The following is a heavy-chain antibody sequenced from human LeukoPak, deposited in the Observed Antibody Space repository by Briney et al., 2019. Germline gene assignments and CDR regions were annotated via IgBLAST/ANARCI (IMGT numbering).Heavy chain of an antibody. V-gene: IGHV1-69*13. Sequence: SVKVPCKASGGTFSSYAISWVRQAPGQGLEWMGGIIPIFGTANYAQKFQGRVTITADESTSTAYMELSSLRSEDTAVYYCARLRYCSGGSCYSERVGYRYFDLWGRGTLVTVSS. J-gene: IGHJ2*01. CDR2: IIPIFGTA. CDR1: GGTFSSYA. CDR3: ARLRYCSGGSCYSERVGYRYFDL. D-gene: IGHD2-15*01.